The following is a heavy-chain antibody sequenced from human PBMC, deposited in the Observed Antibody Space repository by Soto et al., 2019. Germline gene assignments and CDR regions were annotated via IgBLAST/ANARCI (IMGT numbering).Heavy chain of an antibody. D-gene: IGHD2-2*01. V-gene: IGHV1-2*06. Sequence: QVQLVQSGAEVKKPGASVKVSCKASGYTFTAYYMHWVRQAPGQGLEWMGRINPNSGGSNYAQTFQGRVTMTRDTSISTAYMELSRLRSDDTAIYYCAREETAAASHEGNWFDPWGQGTLVTVSS. CDR1: GYTFTAYY. J-gene: IGHJ5*02. CDR3: AREETAAASHEGNWFDP. CDR2: INPNSGGS.